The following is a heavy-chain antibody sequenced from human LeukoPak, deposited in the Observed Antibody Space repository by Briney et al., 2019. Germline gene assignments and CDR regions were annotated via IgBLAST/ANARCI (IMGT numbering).Heavy chain of an antibody. CDR2: INPNSGAT. J-gene: IGHJ3*01. CDR3: ARGEYVISGYRNDAFDF. CDR1: GYTFTDYY. Sequence: SVKVPCMPSGYTFTDYYLHWVRQAPSQRLEWVGWINPNSGATKDAQNFQGRVTMTRDTSISTAYMELSRLRSDDTAVYYCARGEYVISGYRNDAFDFWGQGTMVTVSS. D-gene: IGHD3-22*01. V-gene: IGHV1-2*02.